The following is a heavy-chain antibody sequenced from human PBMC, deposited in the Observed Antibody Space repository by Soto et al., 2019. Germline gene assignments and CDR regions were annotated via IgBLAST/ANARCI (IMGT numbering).Heavy chain of an antibody. CDR2: IYPGDSDT. J-gene: IGHJ3*02. V-gene: IGHV5-51*01. CDR1: GYSFTSYW. Sequence: GESLKISCKGSGYSFTSYWIGWVRQMPGKGLEWMGIIYPGDSDTRYSPSFQGQVTISADKSISTAYLQWSSLQASDSAMYYCASTQGYDSRVSRLQDDLAIGGQGTMSTV. D-gene: IGHD3-22*01. CDR3: ASTQGYDSRVSRLQDDLAI.